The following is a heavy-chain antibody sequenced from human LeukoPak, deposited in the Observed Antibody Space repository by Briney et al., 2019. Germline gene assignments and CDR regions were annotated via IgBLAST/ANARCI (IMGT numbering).Heavy chain of an antibody. CDR3: ARVWAIVGLSNVGFDM. D-gene: IGHD1-26*01. Sequence: ASVKVSCKASGYTFTDYYMHWARQAPGQGLEWVGWINPNSGGTNYAQNFQGWVTMTRGTSISTAYMELSRLRSDDTAVYYCARVWAIVGLSNVGFDMWGLGTMVSVSS. CDR1: GYTFTDYY. J-gene: IGHJ3*02. V-gene: IGHV1-2*04. CDR2: INPNSGGT.